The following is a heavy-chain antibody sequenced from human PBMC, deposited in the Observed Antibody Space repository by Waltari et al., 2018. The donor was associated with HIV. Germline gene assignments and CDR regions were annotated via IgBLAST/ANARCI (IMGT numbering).Heavy chain of an antibody. CDR1: GGAVVSHT. CDR2: AIPMFGTA. J-gene: IGHJ5*01. D-gene: IGHD3-10*01. Sequence: QVQLVQSGAEVKKPGSSVKVSCKASGGAVVSHTFNGGRRAPGQGLEWMGRAIPMFGTANYARKFQGRVTITADKSTTTAYMELNGLRIDDTAVYYCASARETMGVDFDSWGQGTLVTVS. CDR3: ASARETMGVDFDS. V-gene: IGHV1-69*08.